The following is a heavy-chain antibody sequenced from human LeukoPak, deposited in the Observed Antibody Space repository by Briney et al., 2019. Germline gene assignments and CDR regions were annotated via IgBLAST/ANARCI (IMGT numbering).Heavy chain of an antibody. J-gene: IGHJ4*02. Sequence: PSETLSLACTVSGGSISSYYWSWIRQPAGKGLEWIGRIYTSGSTNYNPSLKSRVTMSVDTSKNQFSLKLSSVTAADTAVYYCTREVVATRWDPGFDYWGQGTLVTVSS. V-gene: IGHV4-4*07. CDR2: IYTSGST. CDR3: TREVVATRWDPGFDY. D-gene: IGHD5-12*01. CDR1: GGSISSYY.